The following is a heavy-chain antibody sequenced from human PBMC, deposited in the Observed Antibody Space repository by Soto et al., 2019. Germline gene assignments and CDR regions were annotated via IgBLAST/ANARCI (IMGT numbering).Heavy chain of an antibody. J-gene: IGHJ5*02. CDR1: GYTFTSYG. CDR2: MNPNSGNT. V-gene: IGHV1-8*02. Sequence: ASVKVSCKASGYTFTSYGISWVRQATGQGLEWMGWMNPNSGNTGYAQKFQGRVTMTRNTSISTAYMELTGLRSDDTAVYYCAGDPDSHYNDSHASSYPWGQGTLVTVSS. D-gene: IGHD4-4*01. CDR3: AGDPDSHYNDSHASSYP.